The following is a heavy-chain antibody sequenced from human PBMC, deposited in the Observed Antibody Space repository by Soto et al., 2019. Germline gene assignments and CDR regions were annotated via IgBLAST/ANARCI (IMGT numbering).Heavy chain of an antibody. D-gene: IGHD2-8*02. CDR2: ISSSSSYI. J-gene: IGHJ3*02. CDR3: ARDPGRKPGRVEPNPIDI. Sequence: PGGSLRLSCAASGFTFSGYSMNWVRQAPGKGLEWVSSISSSSSYIYYADSVKGRFTISRDNAKNSLYLQMNNLRAEDTAVYYCARDPGRKPGRVEPNPIDIWGQGTMVTVSS. CDR1: GFTFSGYS. V-gene: IGHV3-21*01.